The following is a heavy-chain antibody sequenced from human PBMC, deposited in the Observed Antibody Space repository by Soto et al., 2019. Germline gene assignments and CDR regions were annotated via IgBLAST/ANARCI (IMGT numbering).Heavy chain of an antibody. J-gene: IGHJ4*02. V-gene: IGHV1-69*05. CDR1: GGTFSSYA. Sequence: QVQLVQSGAEVKKPGSSVKVSCKASGGTFSSYAISWVRQAPGQGLEWMGGIIPIFGTANYAQKFQGRVTITTDDSTRPAYMELRSLRSEDTAVYYCARDSREGYCSGGSCGFDYWGQGTLVTVSS. CDR2: IIPIFGTA. CDR3: ARDSREGYCSGGSCGFDY. D-gene: IGHD2-15*01.